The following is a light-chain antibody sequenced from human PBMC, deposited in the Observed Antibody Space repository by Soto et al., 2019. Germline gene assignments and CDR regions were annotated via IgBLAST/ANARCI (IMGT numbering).Light chain of an antibody. J-gene: IGLJ1*01. V-gene: IGLV2-23*01. Sequence: QSALAQPASVSGSPGQSVTISCTGTSSDFGSYKFVSWYQHHPGTVPKVIIYETSKRPSGVSDRFSGSKSGNTASLTISGLQAEDEADYYCFSFTSTNTHVFGSGTKVNDL. CDR2: ETS. CDR3: FSFTSTNTHV. CDR1: SSDFGSYKF.